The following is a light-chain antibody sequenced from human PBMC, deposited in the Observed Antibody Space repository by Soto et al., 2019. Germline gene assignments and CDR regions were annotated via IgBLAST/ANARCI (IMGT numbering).Light chain of an antibody. Sequence: EIVLTQSPVTLSLSPGERATLSCSASQTVSRNNLVWYQQRPGQPPRLLIYGASSRATGIPDRFSGSGSGTDFSLTISRLEPEDFAVYYCQQHGDAPINFGQGTRLEIK. CDR3: QQHGDAPIN. J-gene: IGKJ5*01. V-gene: IGKV3-20*01. CDR2: GAS. CDR1: QTVSRNN.